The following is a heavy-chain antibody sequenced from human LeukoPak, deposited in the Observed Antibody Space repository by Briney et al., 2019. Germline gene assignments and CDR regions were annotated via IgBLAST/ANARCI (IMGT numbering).Heavy chain of an antibody. J-gene: IGHJ2*01. CDR3: ARTPSIVGYTSRGLGHWYFDL. D-gene: IGHD6-13*01. V-gene: IGHV3-21*01. Sequence: PGGSLRLSCAASGFTFSSYSMNWVRQAPGKGLEWLSSISGSSSYIYYADSVKGRFTISRDNARNSLYLQMKSLRAEDTAVYYCARTPSIVGYTSRGLGHWYFDLWGRGTPVTVSS. CDR1: GFTFSSYS. CDR2: ISGSSSYI.